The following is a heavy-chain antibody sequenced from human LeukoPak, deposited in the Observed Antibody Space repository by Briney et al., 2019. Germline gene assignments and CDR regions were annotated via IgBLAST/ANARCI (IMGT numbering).Heavy chain of an antibody. J-gene: IGHJ4*02. V-gene: IGHV5-51*01. D-gene: IGHD6-19*01. Sequence: HGESLKISCKGSGYNFPSYWIGWVRQMPGKGLEWMGVIYPGDSDTRYSPPFQGQVTMSVDKSNSTAYLQWSSLKASDTAMYYCARHVGSGWSFDYWGQGTLVTVSS. CDR1: GYNFPSYW. CDR3: ARHVGSGWSFDY. CDR2: IYPGDSDT.